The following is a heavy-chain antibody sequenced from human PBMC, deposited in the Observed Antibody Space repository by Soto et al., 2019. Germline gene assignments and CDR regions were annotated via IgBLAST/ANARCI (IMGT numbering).Heavy chain of an antibody. CDR3: AKEGASSGYLPPLFDP. J-gene: IGHJ5*02. Sequence: HPGGSLRLSCAASGFTFSSYAMSWVRQAPGKGLEWVSAISGSGGSTYYADSVKGRFTISRDNSKNTLYLQMNSLGAEDTAVYYCAKEGASSGYLPPLFDPWGQGTLITVSS. V-gene: IGHV3-23*01. D-gene: IGHD3-22*01. CDR2: ISGSGGST. CDR1: GFTFSSYA.